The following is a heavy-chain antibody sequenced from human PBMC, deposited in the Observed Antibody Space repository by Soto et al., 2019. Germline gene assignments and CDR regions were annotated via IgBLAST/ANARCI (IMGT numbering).Heavy chain of an antibody. J-gene: IGHJ5*02. CDR3: VKGNWAYSYNNWFDP. V-gene: IGHV3-64D*06. CDR2: LSGDGRST. CDR1: GFTFRSYA. D-gene: IGHD5-18*01. Sequence: GGSLRLSCSASGFTFRSYAIHWVRQAPGKGLEYVSALSGDGRSTYYADSVKGRFTVFRDNSKNTLVLQMSGLRVEDTAVYYCVKGNWAYSYNNWFDPWGQGTLVTVSS.